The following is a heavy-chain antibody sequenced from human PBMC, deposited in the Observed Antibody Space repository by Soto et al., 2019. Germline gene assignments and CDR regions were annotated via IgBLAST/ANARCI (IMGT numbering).Heavy chain of an antibody. Sequence: ETLSLTCTVSGGSISRYYWSWIRQPPGKGLEWIGYIYYSGSTNYNPSLKSRVTISVDTSKNQFSLKLSSVTATDTAVYYCARSTRSWFDPWGQETLVTVSS. V-gene: IGHV4-59*08. CDR2: IYYSGST. J-gene: IGHJ5*02. CDR1: GGSISRYY. CDR3: ARSTRSWFDP.